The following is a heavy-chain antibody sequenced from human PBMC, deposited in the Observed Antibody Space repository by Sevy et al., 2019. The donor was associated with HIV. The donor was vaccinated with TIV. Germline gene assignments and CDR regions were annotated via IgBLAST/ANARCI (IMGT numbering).Heavy chain of an antibody. D-gene: IGHD3-3*01. CDR3: ASTYYDFWSGYSQDYGMDV. CDR1: GGSISSSSYY. Sequence: SETLSLTCTVSGGSISSSSYYWGWIRQPPGKGLEWIGSIYYSGSTYYNPSLKSRGTISVDTSKNQFSLKRSSVTAADTAVYYCASTYYDFWSGYSQDYGMDVWGQGTTVTVSS. CDR2: IYYSGST. J-gene: IGHJ6*02. V-gene: IGHV4-39*01.